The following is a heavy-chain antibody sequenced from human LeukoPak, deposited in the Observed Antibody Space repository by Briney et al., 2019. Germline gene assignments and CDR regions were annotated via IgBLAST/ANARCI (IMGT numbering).Heavy chain of an antibody. D-gene: IGHD2-2*03. CDR3: AKSLLGSTDDAFDI. J-gene: IGHJ3*02. CDR2: LYYSGST. CDR1: GGSISSSSYY. Sequence: SETLSLTCTVSGGSISSSSYYWCWIRQPPGKGLEWIGSLYYSGSTYYNPSLRSRVTISVDTSKNQFSLKLTSVTAADTAVYYCAKSLLGSTDDAFDIWGQGTMVTVSS. V-gene: IGHV4-39*01.